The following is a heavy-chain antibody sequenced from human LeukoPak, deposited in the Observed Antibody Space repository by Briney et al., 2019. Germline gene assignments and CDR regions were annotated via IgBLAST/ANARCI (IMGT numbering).Heavy chain of an antibody. J-gene: IGHJ4*02. D-gene: IGHD5-24*01. CDR1: GFTFSSYS. CDR2: ISSSSTYI. Sequence: GGSLRLSCAAPGFTFSSYSMNWVRQAPGKGLEWVSSISSSSTYIYYADSLKGRFTISRDNAKNSLYLQMNSLRAEDTAVYYCARSMGRWLQNAFDYWGQGTLVTVSS. V-gene: IGHV3-21*01. CDR3: ARSMGRWLQNAFDY.